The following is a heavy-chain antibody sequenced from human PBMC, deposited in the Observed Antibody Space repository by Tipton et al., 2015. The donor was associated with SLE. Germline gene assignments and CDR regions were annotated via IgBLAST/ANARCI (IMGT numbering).Heavy chain of an antibody. CDR3: ARIYASGNSFDY. CDR2: ISHSGST. CDR1: GGSFSGYY. V-gene: IGHV4-34*01. D-gene: IGHD3-10*01. Sequence: GLVKPSETLSLTCAVYGGSFSGYYWSWVRQPPGKGLEWIGDISHSGSTNYNPSLKSRVTISVDTSKNQFSLKVTSVTAADTALYYCARIYASGNSFDYWGQGTLVTVSS. J-gene: IGHJ4*02.